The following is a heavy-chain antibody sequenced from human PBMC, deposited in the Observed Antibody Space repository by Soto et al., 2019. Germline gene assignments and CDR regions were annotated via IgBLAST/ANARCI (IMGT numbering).Heavy chain of an antibody. CDR1: GFTFTSYS. CDR3: ARRYGTNPGAFDI. V-gene: IGHV3-30-3*01. D-gene: IGHD2-15*01. Sequence: QAQLAESGGGVVQTGRSLRLSCAASGFTFTSYSMHWVRQAPGRGLEWVAVVSYDGNTKFYADSVKGRFTISRDNSNDMQYLQMNSLRAEDTAVYYCARRYGTNPGAFDIWGQGTMVTVSS. CDR2: VSYDGNTK. J-gene: IGHJ3*02.